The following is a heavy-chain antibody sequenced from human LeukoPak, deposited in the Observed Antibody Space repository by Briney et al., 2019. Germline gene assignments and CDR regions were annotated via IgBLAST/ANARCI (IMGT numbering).Heavy chain of an antibody. CDR2: ISSSSSTI. CDR3: ARDGSSYGGR. CDR1: GFTFSSYS. Sequence: GGSLRLSCAASGFTFSSYSMNWVRQAPGKGLQWVSYISSSSSTIYNADSVKGRFTISRDNAKNSLYLQMNSLRAEDTAVYYCARDGSSYGGRWGQGTLVTVSS. D-gene: IGHD6-13*01. J-gene: IGHJ4*02. V-gene: IGHV3-48*01.